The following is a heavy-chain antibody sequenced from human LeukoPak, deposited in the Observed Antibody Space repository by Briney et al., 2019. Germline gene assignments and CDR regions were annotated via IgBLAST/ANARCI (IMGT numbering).Heavy chain of an antibody. D-gene: IGHD6-13*01. J-gene: IGHJ4*02. CDR2: IRYDGSNK. CDR1: GFTFSSYG. Sequence: PGGSLRLSCSASGFTFSSYGMHWVRQAPGKGLEWVAFIRYDGSNKYYADSVKGRFTISRDNSKNTLYLQMNSLRAEDTAVYYCARHEVTAAAGTEFDSWGQGTLVTVSS. V-gene: IGHV3-30*02. CDR3: ARHEVTAAAGTEFDS.